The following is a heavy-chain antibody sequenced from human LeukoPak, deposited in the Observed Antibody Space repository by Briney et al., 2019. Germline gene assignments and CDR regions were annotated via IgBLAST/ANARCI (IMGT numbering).Heavy chain of an antibody. D-gene: IGHD4-17*01. CDR3: AGYFGDHVGYFDY. J-gene: IGHJ4*02. CDR2: IYHSGST. Sequence: SGTLSLTCAVSGGSISSTNWWCSVRQPPGKGLEWIGEIYHSGSTNYNPSLKSRVTISADKSKNQFSLKLTYVTAADTAVYFCAGYFGDHVGYFDYWGQGTLVTVSA. CDR1: GGSISSTNW. V-gene: IGHV4-4*02.